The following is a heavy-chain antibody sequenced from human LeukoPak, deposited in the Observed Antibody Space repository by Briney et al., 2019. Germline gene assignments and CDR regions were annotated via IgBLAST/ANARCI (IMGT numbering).Heavy chain of an antibody. V-gene: IGHV4-59*08. CDR3: ARHLADSSGYSWFDP. CDR1: GGSISSYY. Sequence: KPSETLSLTSTVSGGSISSYYWSWIRQPPGKGLEWIGYIYYSGSTNYNPSLKSRVTISVDTSKNQFSLKLSSVTAADTAAYYCARHLADSSGYSWFDPWGQGTLVTVSS. CDR2: IYYSGST. D-gene: IGHD3-22*01. J-gene: IGHJ5*02.